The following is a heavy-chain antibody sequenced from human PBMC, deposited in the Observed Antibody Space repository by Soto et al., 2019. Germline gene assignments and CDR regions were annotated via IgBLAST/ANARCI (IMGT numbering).Heavy chain of an antibody. J-gene: IGHJ6*02. V-gene: IGHV3-30*03. CDR2: ISYDGSNK. Sequence: LRLSCAASGFTFSSYGMHWVRQAPGKGLEWVAVISYDGSNKYYADSVKGRFTISRDNSKNTLYLQMNSLRAEDTAVYYCARGHYEVYGMDVWGQGTTVTVSS. D-gene: IGHD3-3*01. CDR1: GFTFSSYG. CDR3: ARGHYEVYGMDV.